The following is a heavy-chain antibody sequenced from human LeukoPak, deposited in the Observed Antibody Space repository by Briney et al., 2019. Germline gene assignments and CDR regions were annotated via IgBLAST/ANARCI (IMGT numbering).Heavy chain of an antibody. Sequence: GGSLRLSCAASGFTFSSYEMNWVRQAPGKGLEWVSYISSSGSTIYYADSVKGRFTISRDNAKNSLYLHMNSLRAEDTAVYYCARDYGGSSLFDYWGQGTLVTVSS. J-gene: IGHJ4*02. CDR2: ISSSGSTI. D-gene: IGHD4-23*01. CDR1: GFTFSSYE. V-gene: IGHV3-48*03. CDR3: ARDYGGSSLFDY.